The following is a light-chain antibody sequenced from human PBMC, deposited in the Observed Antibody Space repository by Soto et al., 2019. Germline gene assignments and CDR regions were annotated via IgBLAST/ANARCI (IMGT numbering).Light chain of an antibody. J-gene: IGLJ2*01. V-gene: IGLV2-14*03. Sequence: QSALTQPASVSGSPGQSITISCTGTSSDVGGYNYVSWYQHHPGKAPKLMIYDVSYRPSGVSNRFSGSKSGNTASLTISGLQAEDDADYYCSSYTSGNTLVFGGGTKLTVL. CDR3: SSYTSGNTLV. CDR1: SSDVGGYNY. CDR2: DVS.